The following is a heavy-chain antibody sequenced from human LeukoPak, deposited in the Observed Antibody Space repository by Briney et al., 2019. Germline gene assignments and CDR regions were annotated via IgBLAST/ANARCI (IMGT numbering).Heavy chain of an antibody. J-gene: IGHJ4*02. D-gene: IGHD4-23*01. CDR1: GFTFSSYW. Sequence: GGSLRLSCAASGFTFSSYWMNWVRQAPGKGLVWVSRIASGGSSTTYADSVKGRFSISRDNAKNTLYLQMNSLRVEDTAVYYCARGRPHGNDYWGQGTLVTVSS. CDR2: IASGGSST. V-gene: IGHV3-74*01. CDR3: ARGRPHGNDY.